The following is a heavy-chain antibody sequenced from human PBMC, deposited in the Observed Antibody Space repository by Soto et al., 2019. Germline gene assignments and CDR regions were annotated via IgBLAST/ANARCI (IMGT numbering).Heavy chain of an antibody. CDR1: GYNFNKYY. Sequence: GASVKVSCKASGYNFNKYYVDWVRQAPGQGLEWMGIMKPSDGSTTYAQKFQGRVTMTRDTSTSTAYMELSSLRAEDTAVYYCARGLAPDVVSAKHSWGPGTLVTVSS. D-gene: IGHD2-21*01. CDR2: MKPSDGST. CDR3: ARGLAPDVVSAKHS. V-gene: IGHV1-46*02. J-gene: IGHJ4*02.